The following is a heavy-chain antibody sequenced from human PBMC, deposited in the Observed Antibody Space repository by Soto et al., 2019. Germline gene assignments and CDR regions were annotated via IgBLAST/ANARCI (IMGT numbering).Heavy chain of an antibody. CDR1: GFTFSSYG. CDR3: ARDSWWALSSWYRSGPIDY. CDR2: IWYNGSNK. V-gene: IGHV3-33*01. Sequence: GGSLRLSCAASGFTFSSYGMHWVRQAPGKGLEWVAVIWYNGSNKYYADSVKGRFTISRDNSKNTLYLQMNSLRAEDTAVYYCARDSWWALSSWYRSGPIDYWGQGTLVTVSS. J-gene: IGHJ4*02. D-gene: IGHD6-13*01.